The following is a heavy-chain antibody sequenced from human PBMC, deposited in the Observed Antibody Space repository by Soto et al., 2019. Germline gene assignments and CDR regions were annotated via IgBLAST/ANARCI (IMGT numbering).Heavy chain of an antibody. CDR3: ATSFGSGSRAFDY. CDR1: GDTFNFYT. D-gene: IGHD3-10*01. J-gene: IGHJ4*02. Sequence: VQLVQSGAEVKKPGSSVKVSCKASGDTFNFYTINWVRQAPGLGLEWMGRFNPILSFSNSALKFQGRVTLTADKSTSTAYMVLSSLRSEDTAIYYCATSFGSGSRAFDYWGQGALFTVSS. CDR2: FNPILSFS. V-gene: IGHV1-69*02.